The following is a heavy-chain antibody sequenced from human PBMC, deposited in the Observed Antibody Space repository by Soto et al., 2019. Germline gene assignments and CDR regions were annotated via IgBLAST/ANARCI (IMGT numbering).Heavy chain of an antibody. D-gene: IGHD5-12*01. Sequence: EVQLLESGGGLVQPGGSLRLSCAASGFSFGGYAMNWVRQAPGKGLEWVSSISGSGATTYYADSVKGRFTISRDNSKNTVYLQMNSLRAQDTALYHCAKGSRGYSGYVFDYWGQGALVTVSS. CDR3: AKGSRGYSGYVFDY. V-gene: IGHV3-23*01. CDR1: GFSFGGYA. J-gene: IGHJ4*02. CDR2: ISGSGATT.